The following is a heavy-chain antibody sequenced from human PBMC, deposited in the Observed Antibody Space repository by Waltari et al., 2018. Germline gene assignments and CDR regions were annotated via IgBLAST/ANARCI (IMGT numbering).Heavy chain of an antibody. V-gene: IGHV3-30*02. D-gene: IGHD3-10*01. CDR3: AKDPDYYGSGRGVYFDY. J-gene: IGHJ4*02. CDR1: GFTFSSYG. Sequence: QVQLVESGGGVVQPGGSLRLSCAASGFTFSSYGMHWVRQAPGKGLGWVAFIRYDGSTKYYADAGKGRFTISRDNSKNTLYLQMNSLRAEDTAVYYCAKDPDYYGSGRGVYFDYWGQGTLVTVSS. CDR2: IRYDGSTK.